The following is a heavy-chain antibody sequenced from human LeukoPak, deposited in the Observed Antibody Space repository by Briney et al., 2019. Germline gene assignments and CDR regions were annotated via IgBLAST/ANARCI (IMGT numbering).Heavy chain of an antibody. V-gene: IGHV1-18*01. J-gene: IGHJ4*02. Sequence: GASVKVSCKASGYTFTSYGISWVRQAPGQGLEWMGWISAYNGNTNYAQKFQGRVTMTRDTSISTAYMELSRPRSDDTAVYYCARSVFGVAVFDYWGQGILVTVSS. CDR3: ARSVFGVAVFDY. CDR1: GYTFTSYG. D-gene: IGHD3-3*01. CDR2: ISAYNGNT.